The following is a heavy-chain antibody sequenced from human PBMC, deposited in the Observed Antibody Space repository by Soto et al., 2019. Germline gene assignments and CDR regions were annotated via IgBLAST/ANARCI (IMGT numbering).Heavy chain of an antibody. Sequence: ASVKVSCKASGYTFTTYSLHWVRQAPGQRLEWMGWINAGHGNTKYSQKLQGRVTITRDTSASTAYMELSSLRSEDTAVYYCARGSSSLNDFYYYMDVWGKGTTVTVSS. CDR1: GYTFTTYS. CDR3: ARGSSSLNDFYYYMDV. V-gene: IGHV1-3*01. D-gene: IGHD6-6*01. J-gene: IGHJ6*03. CDR2: INAGHGNT.